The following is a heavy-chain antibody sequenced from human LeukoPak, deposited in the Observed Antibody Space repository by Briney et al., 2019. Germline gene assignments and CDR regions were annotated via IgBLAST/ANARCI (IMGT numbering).Heavy chain of an antibody. V-gene: IGHV1-18*01. J-gene: IGHJ4*02. CDR2: ISAYNGNT. Sequence: ASVKVSCKASGYTFTSSGISWGRQAPGQGLEWMGWISAYNGNTNYAQKLQGRDTMTTGTSTSTAYMELRSLRSDDTAVYYCAKMVLWFGHRSDYWGQGTLVTVSS. CDR3: AKMVLWFGHRSDY. D-gene: IGHD3-10*01. CDR1: GYTFTSSG.